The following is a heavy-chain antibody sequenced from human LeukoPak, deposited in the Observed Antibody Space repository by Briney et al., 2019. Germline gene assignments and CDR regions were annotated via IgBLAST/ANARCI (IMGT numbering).Heavy chain of an antibody. J-gene: IGHJ4*02. Sequence: SETLSLTCAVYGGSFSGYYWSWIRQPPGKGLEWIGEINHSGSTNYNPSLKSRVTISVDTSKNQFSLKLSSVTAADTAVYHCARNSGSFWGQGTLVTVSS. CDR3: ARNSGSF. CDR1: GGSFSGYY. V-gene: IGHV4-34*01. D-gene: IGHD1-26*01. CDR2: INHSGST.